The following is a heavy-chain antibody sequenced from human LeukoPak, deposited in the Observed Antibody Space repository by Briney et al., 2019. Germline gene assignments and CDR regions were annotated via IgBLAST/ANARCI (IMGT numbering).Heavy chain of an antibody. CDR3: ARVGERITMVRGVKYFDY. CDR2: INHSGST. V-gene: IGHV4-39*07. J-gene: IGHJ4*02. Sequence: SETLSLTCTVSGGSISSSSYYWGWIRQPPGKGLEWIGEINHSGSTNYNPSLKSRVTISVDTSKNQFSLKLSSVTAADTAVYYCARVGERITMVRGVKYFDYWGQGTLVTVSS. D-gene: IGHD3-10*01. CDR1: GGSISSSSYY.